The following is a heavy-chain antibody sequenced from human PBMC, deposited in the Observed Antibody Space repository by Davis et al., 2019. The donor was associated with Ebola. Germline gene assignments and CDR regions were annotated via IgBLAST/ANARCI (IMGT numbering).Heavy chain of an antibody. CDR3: ARDRWIQLWLPHDAFDI. Sequence: ASVKVSCKASGGTFSSYAISWVRQAPGQGLEWMGWISAYNGNTNYAQKLQGRVTMTTDTSTSTAYMELRSLRSDDTAVYYCARDRWIQLWLPHDAFDIWGQGTMVTVSS. V-gene: IGHV1-18*01. CDR1: GGTFSSYA. J-gene: IGHJ3*02. D-gene: IGHD5-18*01. CDR2: ISAYNGNT.